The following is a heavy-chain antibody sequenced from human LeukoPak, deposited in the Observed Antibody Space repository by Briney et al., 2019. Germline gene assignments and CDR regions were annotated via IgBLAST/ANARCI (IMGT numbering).Heavy chain of an antibody. CDR1: GFMISNYW. Sequence: VGSLRLSCAASGFMISNYWMSRVRQAPGKGLEWVANIKQDGSEKYCLDSVKGRFTISRDNAKNSLYLQMNRLRAEDTAVYYCALLTTKLYWGQGTLVTVSS. CDR3: ALLTTKLY. V-gene: IGHV3-7*01. CDR2: IKQDGSEK. J-gene: IGHJ4*02. D-gene: IGHD4-11*01.